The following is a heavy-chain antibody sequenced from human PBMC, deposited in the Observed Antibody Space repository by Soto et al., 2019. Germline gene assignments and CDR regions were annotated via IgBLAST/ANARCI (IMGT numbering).Heavy chain of an antibody. V-gene: IGHV2-5*01. CDR3: AHTWGLPCDY. D-gene: IGHD3-16*01. J-gene: IGHJ4*02. CDR1: GFSLRTTGVG. Sequence: QITLKESGPTLVEPTQTLTLTCTYSGFSLRTTGVGVGWIRQPPGKALVWLGIIYWNDDKRYSPSLKNRFTLTSDISKSQVVLTMTSMDPVDTATYYCAHTWGLPCDYWGQGTRVIVSS. CDR2: IYWNDDK.